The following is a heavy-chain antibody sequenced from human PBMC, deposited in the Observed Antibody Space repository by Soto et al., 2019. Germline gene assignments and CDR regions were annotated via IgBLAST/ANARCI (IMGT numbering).Heavy chain of an antibody. V-gene: IGHV3-64D*08. J-gene: IGHJ4*02. CDR1: GFTFSSYA. D-gene: IGHD6-19*01. CDR3: VKDESNSIAVAGTGIDY. CDR2: ISSNGGST. Sequence: PGGSLRLSCSASGFTFSSYAMHWVRQAPGKGLEYVSAISSNGGSTYYADSVKGRFTISRDNSKNTLYLQMSSLRAEDTAVYYCVKDESNSIAVAGTGIDYRGQGTLLTVSS.